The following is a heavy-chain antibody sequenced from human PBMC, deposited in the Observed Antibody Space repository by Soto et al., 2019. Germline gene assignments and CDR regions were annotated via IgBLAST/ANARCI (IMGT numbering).Heavy chain of an antibody. CDR3: AREEAYCGGDCYSDY. Sequence: QVQLVQSGAEVKKPGSSVKVSCKASGGTFSSYAISWVRQGPGQGLEWMGGIIPIFGTANYAQKFQGRVTITADESTSTAYMELSSLRSEDTAVYYCAREEAYCGGDCYSDYWGQGTLVTVSS. CDR1: GGTFSSYA. V-gene: IGHV1-69*01. CDR2: IIPIFGTA. D-gene: IGHD2-21*02. J-gene: IGHJ4*02.